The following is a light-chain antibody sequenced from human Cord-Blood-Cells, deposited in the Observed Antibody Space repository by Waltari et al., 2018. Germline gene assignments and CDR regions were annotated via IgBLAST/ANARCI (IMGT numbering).Light chain of an antibody. J-gene: IGLJ2*01. V-gene: IGLV3-9*01. Sequence: SYELTQPLSVSVALGQTARITRWGRHIGSQNVHWYQQKPGQAPVLVIYRDSNRPPGIPERFSGSNSGNTATLTISRAQAGDEADYYCQVWDSSTVVFGGGTKLTVL. CDR2: RDS. CDR1: HIGSQN. CDR3: QVWDSSTVV.